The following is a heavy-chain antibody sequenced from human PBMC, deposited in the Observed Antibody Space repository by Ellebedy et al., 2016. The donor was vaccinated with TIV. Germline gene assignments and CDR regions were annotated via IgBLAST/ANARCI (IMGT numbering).Heavy chain of an antibody. Sequence: GGSLRLSXEASGFIFSRYSMNWVRQAPGKGLEWVSPIVDTGDHIYYANSVKGRFTISRDNAKNSLYLQMNSLRPEDTAVYYCTRASEKAQAFDPWGQGTLVTVSS. J-gene: IGHJ5*02. CDR1: GFIFSRYS. CDR2: IVDTGDHI. V-gene: IGHV3-21*06. CDR3: TRASEKAQAFDP.